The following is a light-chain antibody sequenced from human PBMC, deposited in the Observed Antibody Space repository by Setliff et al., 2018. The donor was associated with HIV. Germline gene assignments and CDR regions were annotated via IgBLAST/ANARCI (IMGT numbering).Light chain of an antibody. CDR1: SSDVGGYNY. J-gene: IGLJ1*01. Sequence: QSVLTQPASVSGSPGQSITISCTGTSSDVGGYNYVSWYQQHPGKAPKRMIYEVSNRPSGVSDRFSGSKSGNTASLTISGLQTEDEADYFCSSYTSSSPLDVFGTGTKVTVL. CDR3: SSYTSSSPLDV. CDR2: EVS. V-gene: IGLV2-14*01.